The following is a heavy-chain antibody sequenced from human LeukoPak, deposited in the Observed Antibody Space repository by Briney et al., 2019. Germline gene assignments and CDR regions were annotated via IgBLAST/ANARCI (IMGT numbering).Heavy chain of an antibody. D-gene: IGHD5-24*01. Sequence: PGGSLRLSCAASGFTFSSYGMHWVRQAPGKGLEWVAVIWYDGSNKYYADSVKGRFTIPRDNAKNTLTLQMNSLRVEDTAVYFCARDWVYKIDYWGRGTLVTVSS. J-gene: IGHJ4*02. CDR1: GFTFSSYG. V-gene: IGHV3-33*01. CDR2: IWYDGSNK. CDR3: ARDWVYKIDY.